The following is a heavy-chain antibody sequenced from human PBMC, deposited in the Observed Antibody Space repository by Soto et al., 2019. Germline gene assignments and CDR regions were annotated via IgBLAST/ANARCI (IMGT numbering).Heavy chain of an antibody. CDR1: GFSFSGYA. D-gene: IGHD2-2*01. CDR2: ISYDGSND. Sequence: LRLSCAASGFSFSGYAMHWVRQAPGKGLEWVAIISYDGSNDYYADSVKGRFTISRDNFKNTLYLQMSSLRAEDTAVYYCANSLVPAAMGYYYGMDVWGQGTTVTVSS. V-gene: IGHV3-30*18. CDR3: ANSLVPAAMGYYYGMDV. J-gene: IGHJ6*02.